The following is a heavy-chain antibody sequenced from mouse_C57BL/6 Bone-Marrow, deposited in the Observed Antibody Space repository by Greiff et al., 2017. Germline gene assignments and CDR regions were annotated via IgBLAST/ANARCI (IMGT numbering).Heavy chain of an antibody. CDR2: IYPYNGVS. J-gene: IGHJ1*03. Sequence: EVHLVESGPELVKPGASVKISCKASGYSFTGYYMHWVKQSHGNILDWIGYIYPYNGVSSYNQKFKGKATLTVDKSSSTAYMELRRLTSEVSAVYYCARRDGYYCYIDVWGTGTTVTVSS. CDR1: GYSFTGYY. V-gene: IGHV1-31*01. D-gene: IGHD2-3*01. CDR3: ARRDGYYCYIDV.